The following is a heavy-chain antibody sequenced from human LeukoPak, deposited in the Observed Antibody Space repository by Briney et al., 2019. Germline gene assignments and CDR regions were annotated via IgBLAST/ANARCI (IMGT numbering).Heavy chain of an antibody. V-gene: IGHV4-39*07. CDR1: GGSISSSSYY. CDR3: ARDRRELNYYYYYMDV. Sequence: KPSETLSLTCTVSGGSISSSSYYWGWIRQPPGKGLEWIGSIYYSGSTNYNPSLKSRVTISVDTSKNQFSLKLSSVTAADTAVYYCARDRRELNYYYYYMDVWGKGTTVTISS. J-gene: IGHJ6*03. CDR2: IYYSGST. D-gene: IGHD1-26*01.